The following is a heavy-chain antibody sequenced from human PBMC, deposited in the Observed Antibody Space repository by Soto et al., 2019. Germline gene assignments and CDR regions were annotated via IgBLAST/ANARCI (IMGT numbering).Heavy chain of an antibody. D-gene: IGHD1-26*01. V-gene: IGHV4-39*01. CDR2: IKYSGTT. Sequence: SETLSLTCTVSGGSIISSRCHWVWIRQPPGKGLEWIASIKYSGTTFYNPSLKSRVTLSVDTSKNQFALKLSSVTAAETAVYYCAIYEITGSYYDAFDIWGQGTMDTVS. CDR1: GGSIISSRCH. J-gene: IGHJ3*02. CDR3: AIYEITGSYYDAFDI.